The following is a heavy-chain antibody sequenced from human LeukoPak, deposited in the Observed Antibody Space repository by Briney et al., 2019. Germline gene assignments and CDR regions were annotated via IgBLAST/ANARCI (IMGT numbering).Heavy chain of an antibody. CDR1: GGSISSSSYY. CDR2: IYYSGST. V-gene: IGHV4-39*01. CDR3: ARHFWSGYFYYFDY. D-gene: IGHD3-3*01. Sequence: SETLSLTCTVSGGSISSSSYYWGWIRQPPGKGLEWLGSIYYSGSTYYNPSLKSRVTISVDTSKNQFSLKLSSVTAADTTVYYCARHFWSGYFYYFDYWGQGTLVTVSS. J-gene: IGHJ4*02.